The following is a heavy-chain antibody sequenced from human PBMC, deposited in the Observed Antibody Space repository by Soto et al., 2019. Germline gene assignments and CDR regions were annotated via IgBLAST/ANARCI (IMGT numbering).Heavy chain of an antibody. CDR3: ARVGGLAARTFDY. CDR2: IYYSGST. Sequence: PSETLSLTCTVSGGSISDLYWSWIRQPPGKGLEWIGDIYYSGSTNYNPSLKSRVTISVDTSKNQFSLNLRSMSPADTAVYYCARVGGLAARTFDYWGPGTLVTVSS. V-gene: IGHV4-59*01. CDR1: GGSISDLY. J-gene: IGHJ4*02. D-gene: IGHD6-6*01.